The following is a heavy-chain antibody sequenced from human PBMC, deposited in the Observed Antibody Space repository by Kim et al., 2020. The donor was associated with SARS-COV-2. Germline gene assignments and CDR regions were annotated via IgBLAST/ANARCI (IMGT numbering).Heavy chain of an antibody. CDR2: IKSKTDGGTT. Sequence: GGSLRLSCAASGFTFSNAWMSWVRQAPGKGLEWVGRIKSKTDGGTTDYAAPVKGRFTISRDDSKNTLYLQMNSLKTEDTAVYYCTTVLLWFGGYYFDYWGQGTLVTVSS. CDR1: GFTFSNAW. J-gene: IGHJ4*02. CDR3: TTVLLWFGGYYFDY. V-gene: IGHV3-15*01. D-gene: IGHD3-10*01.